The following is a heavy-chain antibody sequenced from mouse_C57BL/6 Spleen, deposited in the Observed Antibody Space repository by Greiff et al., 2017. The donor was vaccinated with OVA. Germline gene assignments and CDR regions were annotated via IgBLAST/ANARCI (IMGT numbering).Heavy chain of an antibody. CDR2: IDPSDSET. D-gene: IGHD2-4*01. CDR3: ARNTHDYDMDY. J-gene: IGHJ4*01. V-gene: IGHV1-52*01. CDR1: GYTFTSYW. Sequence: QVQLKQPGAELVRPGSSVKLSCKASGYTFTSYWMHWVKQRPIQGLEWIGNIDPSDSETHYNQKFKDKATLTVDKSSSTAYMQLSSLTSEDSAVYYCARNTHDYDMDYWGQGTSVTVSS.